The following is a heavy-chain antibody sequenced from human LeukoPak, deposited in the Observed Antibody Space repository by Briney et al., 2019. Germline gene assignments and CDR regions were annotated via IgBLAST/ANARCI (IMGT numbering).Heavy chain of an antibody. CDR1: GFTFSSYA. V-gene: IGHV3-30*04. J-gene: IGHJ4*02. CDR3: ARGGVTVTPYYFDY. D-gene: IGHD4-17*01. CDR2: ISYDGSNK. Sequence: PGGSLRLSCAASGFTFSSYAMHWVRQAPGKGLEWVAVISYDGSNKYYADSVEGRFTIFRDNSKNTLYLQMNSLRAEDTAVYYCARGGVTVTPYYFDYWGQGTLVTVSS.